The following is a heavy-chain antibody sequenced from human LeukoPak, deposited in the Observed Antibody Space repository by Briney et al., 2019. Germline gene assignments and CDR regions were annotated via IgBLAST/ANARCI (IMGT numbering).Heavy chain of an antibody. CDR3: ARHKAIYGSGSYPFAWFDP. V-gene: IGHV4-39*01. J-gene: IGHJ5*02. Sequence: SETLSLTCTVSGGSISTSSYYWGWIRQPPGKGLECIGNIYYSGSTYYNPSLKSRVTISVDTSKNQFSLKLSSVTAADTAVYYCARHKAIYGSGSYPFAWFDPWGQGTLVTVSS. D-gene: IGHD3-10*01. CDR1: GGSISTSSYY. CDR2: IYYSGST.